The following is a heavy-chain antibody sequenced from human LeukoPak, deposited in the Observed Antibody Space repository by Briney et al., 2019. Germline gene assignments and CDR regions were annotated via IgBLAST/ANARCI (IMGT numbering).Heavy chain of an antibody. J-gene: IGHJ5*02. CDR1: GYTFTSYD. CDR2: MNPNSGNT. V-gene: IGHV1-8*01. CDR3: ARVMILWFGELLYNWFDP. D-gene: IGHD3-10*01. Sequence: GASVKVSCKASGYTFTSYDINWVRQATGQGLEWMGWMNPNSGNTGYAQKFQGRVTMTRNTSISTAYMELSSLRSEDTAVYYCARVMILWFGELLYNWFDPWGQGTLVTVSS.